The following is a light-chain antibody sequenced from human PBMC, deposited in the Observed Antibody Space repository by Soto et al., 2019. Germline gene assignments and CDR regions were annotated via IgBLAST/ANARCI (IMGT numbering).Light chain of an antibody. CDR3: QQLNSYSLT. Sequence: IQLTQSPSSLSASVGDRVTITCRPSQGISSYLAWYQQKPGKAPKLLIYAASTLQSGVPSRFSGSGSGTDFTLTISSLQPEDFATYYCQQLNSYSLTFGGGTKVEIK. V-gene: IGKV1-9*01. J-gene: IGKJ4*01. CDR2: AAS. CDR1: QGISSY.